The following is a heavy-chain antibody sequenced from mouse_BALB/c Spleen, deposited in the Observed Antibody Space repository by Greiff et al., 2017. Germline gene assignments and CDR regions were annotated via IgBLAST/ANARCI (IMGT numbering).Heavy chain of an antibody. CDR1: GYSITSDYA. CDR3: ARWGTGPAWFAY. Sequence: EVKLMESGPGLVKPSQSLSLTCTVTGYSITSDYAWNWIRQFPGNKLEWMGYISYSGSTSYNPSLKSRISITRDTSKNQFFLQLNSVTTEDTATYYCARWGTGPAWFAYWGQGTLVTVSA. CDR2: ISYSGST. D-gene: IGHD4-1*01. J-gene: IGHJ3*01. V-gene: IGHV3-2*02.